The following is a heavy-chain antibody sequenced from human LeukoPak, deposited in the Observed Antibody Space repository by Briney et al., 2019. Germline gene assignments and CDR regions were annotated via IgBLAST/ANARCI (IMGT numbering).Heavy chain of an antibody. V-gene: IGHV6-1*01. Sequence: SQTLPLTCVISGDSVSNNSAPWNWKRPSPARGFEWLRRTYYRSRWYKDYAVSVKIRITINPDTSKNPFALQLNSVTPEDTAVYYCARWLTTWGQGTLVTVSS. CDR3: ARWLTT. D-gene: IGHD3-9*01. J-gene: IGHJ5*02. CDR2: TYYRSRWYK. CDR1: GDSVSNNSAP.